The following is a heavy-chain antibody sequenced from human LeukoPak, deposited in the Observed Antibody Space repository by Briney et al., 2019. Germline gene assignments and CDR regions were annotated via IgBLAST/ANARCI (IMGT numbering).Heavy chain of an antibody. CDR2: IYYSGST. Sequence: PSETLSLTCTVSGGSISSGDYYWSWIRQPPGKGLEWIGYIYYSGSTYYNPSLKSRVTISVDTSKNQFSLKLSSVTAADTAVYYCARWAGDYVDAFDIWGQGTMVTVSS. V-gene: IGHV4-30-4*01. CDR3: ARWAGDYVDAFDI. CDR1: GGSISSGDYY. J-gene: IGHJ3*02. D-gene: IGHD4-17*01.